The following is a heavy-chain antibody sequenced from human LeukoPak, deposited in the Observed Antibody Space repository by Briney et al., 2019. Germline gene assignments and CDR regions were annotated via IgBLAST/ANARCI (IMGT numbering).Heavy chain of an antibody. D-gene: IGHD2-2*02. CDR1: GFTFSSCW. Sequence: KSGGSLRLSCAASGFTFSSCWMGWVRQAPGKGLEWVANIKQDGSEKYYVDSVKGRFTISRDNAKNSLYLQMNSLRAEDTAVYFCARDRIDIVVVPAAINYYYYYMDVWGKGTTVTVSS. V-gene: IGHV3-7*01. J-gene: IGHJ6*03. CDR2: IKQDGSEK. CDR3: ARDRIDIVVVPAAINYYYYYMDV.